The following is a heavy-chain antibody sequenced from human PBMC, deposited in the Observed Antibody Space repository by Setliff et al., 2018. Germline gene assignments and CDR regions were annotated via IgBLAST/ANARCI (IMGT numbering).Heavy chain of an antibody. CDR3: ARLGSAGFLGDY. J-gene: IGHJ4*02. CDR1: GYTIDSGYF. V-gene: IGHV4-38-2*02. Sequence: PSETLSLTCTVSGYTIDSGYFWGWIRQPPGKGLEWIGNIFSSGGITHYSPSLRSRVTIVVDTSKNQFSLKLTSVTAADTAVYYCARLGSAGFLGDYWGQGTLVTVS. CDR2: IFSSGGIT. D-gene: IGHD2-15*01.